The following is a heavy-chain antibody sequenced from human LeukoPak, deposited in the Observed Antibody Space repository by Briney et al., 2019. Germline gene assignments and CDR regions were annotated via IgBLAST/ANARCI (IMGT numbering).Heavy chain of an antibody. CDR2: ISYDGSNK. CDR3: ASGFPYDDPTEGYYYLMDV. Sequence: GRSLRLSCAASGFTFSSYPMHWVRQAPGKGLEWVSVISYDGSNKYYADSVKGRFTISRDNSKNMFYVQINSLRPEDTAVYYCASGFPYDDPTEGYYYLMDVWGQGTTITVSS. CDR1: GFTFSSYP. D-gene: IGHD4-17*01. J-gene: IGHJ6*02. V-gene: IGHV3-30-3*01.